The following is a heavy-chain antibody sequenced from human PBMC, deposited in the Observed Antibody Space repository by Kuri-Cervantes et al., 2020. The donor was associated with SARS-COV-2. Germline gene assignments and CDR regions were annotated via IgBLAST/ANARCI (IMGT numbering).Heavy chain of an antibody. D-gene: IGHD1-7*01. CDR3: AGVAYNWNYDY. CDR1: GFTFSDYA. Sequence: GVSLRLSCAASGFTFSDYAMRGGRQPPGKGIQWWAVISYDGGNKYYAATVKGRFTITRDNPKNPLYLQMNTLRAEDTGIYYRAGVAYNWNYDYWGQGTLVTVSS. V-gene: IGHV3-30*07. J-gene: IGHJ4*02. CDR2: ISYDGGNK.